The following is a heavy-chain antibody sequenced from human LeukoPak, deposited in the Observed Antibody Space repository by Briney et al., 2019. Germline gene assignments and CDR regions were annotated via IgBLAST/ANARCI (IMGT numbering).Heavy chain of an antibody. V-gene: IGHV1-2*02. D-gene: IGHD6-13*01. CDR3: ARGSGRQQLWFDP. Sequence: ASVKVSCKASGYTFTGQYMHWVRQAPGQGLEWMGWINPNSGGTNYAQKFQGRVTMARDTSISTAYMELSSLRSDDTAVYYCARGSGRQQLWFDPWGQGTLVRVPS. CDR2: INPNSGGT. J-gene: IGHJ5*02. CDR1: GYTFTGQY.